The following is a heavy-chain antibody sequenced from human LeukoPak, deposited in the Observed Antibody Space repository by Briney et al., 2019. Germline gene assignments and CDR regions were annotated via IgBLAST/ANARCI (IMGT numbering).Heavy chain of an antibody. CDR2: INHSGST. J-gene: IGHJ6*03. V-gene: IGHV4-34*01. CDR1: GGSFSGYY. CDR3: ARGRRRQLWGSYYYMDV. D-gene: IGHD5-18*01. Sequence: PSETLSLTCAVYGGSFSGYYWSWIRQPPGKGLEWIGEINHSGSTNYNPSLKSRVTISVDTSKNQFSLKLSSVTAADTAVYYCARGRRRQLWGSYYYMDVWGKGTTVTVSS.